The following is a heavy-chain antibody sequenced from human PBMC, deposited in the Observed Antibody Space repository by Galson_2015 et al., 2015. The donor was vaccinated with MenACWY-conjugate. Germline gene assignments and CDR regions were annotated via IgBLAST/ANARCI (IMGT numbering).Heavy chain of an antibody. CDR1: GFTFSSYA. J-gene: IGHJ5*02. D-gene: IGHD3-22*01. Sequence: LRLSCAASGFTFSSYAMSWFRQAPGKGLEWIASIHHSETTHYNPSLRSRVSISVDASKNQFSLKLSSVSAADTAVYYCARLPRGINLIVEGSWGQGILVTVSS. V-gene: IGHV4-38-2*01. CDR3: ARLPRGINLIVEGS. CDR2: IHHSETT.